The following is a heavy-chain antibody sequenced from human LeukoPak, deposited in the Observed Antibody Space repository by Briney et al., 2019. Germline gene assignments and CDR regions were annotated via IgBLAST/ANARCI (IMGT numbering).Heavy chain of an antibody. CDR1: GFTFSSYG. CDR3: AKSTPYYHDSSGYYEGDY. CDR2: IRYDGNNK. J-gene: IGHJ4*02. D-gene: IGHD3-22*01. V-gene: IGHV3-30*02. Sequence: GGSLRLSCAASGFTFSSYGMHWVRQAPGKGLEWVSFIRYDGNNKYYADSVKGRFTISRDNSKNTLYLQMSSLRAEDTAVYYCAKSTPYYHDSSGYYEGDYWGQGTLVTVSS.